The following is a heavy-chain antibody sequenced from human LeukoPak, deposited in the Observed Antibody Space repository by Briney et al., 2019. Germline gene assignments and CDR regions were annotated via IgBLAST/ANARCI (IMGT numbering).Heavy chain of an antibody. CDR3: ARDGGWGAAVMFSINYYYYGMDV. Sequence: GGSLRLSCAASGNYWMHWVRQAPGKGLEWVAVISKEGSNKDYADSVKGRFTISRDNSKNTVYLQMNSLRTEDTAVYYCARDGGWGAAVMFSINYYYYGMDVWGQGTTVTVSS. CDR1: GNYW. D-gene: IGHD2-2*01. J-gene: IGHJ6*02. CDR2: ISKEGSNK. V-gene: IGHV3-30-3*01.